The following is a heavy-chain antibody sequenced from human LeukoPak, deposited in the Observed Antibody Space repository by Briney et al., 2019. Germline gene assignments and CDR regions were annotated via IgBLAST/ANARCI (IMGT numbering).Heavy chain of an antibody. J-gene: IGHJ6*02. CDR3: ARGPPYGSGSYYPRVPHYGMDV. Sequence: ASVKVSCKASGYTFTSYDINWVRQATGQGLEWMGWMNPNSGNTGYAQKFQGRVTMTRNTSISTAYMELSSLRSEDTAVYYCARGPPYGSGSYYPRVPHYGMDVWGQGTTVTVSS. CDR2: MNPNSGNT. V-gene: IGHV1-8*01. D-gene: IGHD3-10*01. CDR1: GYTFTSYD.